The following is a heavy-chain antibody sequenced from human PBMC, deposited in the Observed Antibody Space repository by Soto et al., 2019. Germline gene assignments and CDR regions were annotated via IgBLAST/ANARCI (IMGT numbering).Heavy chain of an antibody. Sequence: EVQLVESGGGLVQPGGSLRLSCAASGFTVSNNYMCWVRQAPGKGLEWVSLIYSGGVTHYADSVRVRFTISRDNSRNTLYLQMNSLGADDPAVYYCAKRGTTVTTSLWYWGQGTLVTVSS. CDR3: AKRGTTVTTSLWY. CDR1: GFTVSNNY. V-gene: IGHV3-66*01. J-gene: IGHJ4*02. D-gene: IGHD4-17*01. CDR2: IYSGGVT.